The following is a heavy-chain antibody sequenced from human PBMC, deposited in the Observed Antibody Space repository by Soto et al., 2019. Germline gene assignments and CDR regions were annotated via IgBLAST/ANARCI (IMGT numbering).Heavy chain of an antibody. Sequence: GESLKISCEASGYGFANYWIGWVRQKPGKGLEWMGIIYPGDSDTRYSPAFQGHVTISADKSITTAYLQWSSLEASDTAVYYCAKSRYSDSSGDFYDYWGQGTLVTVSS. CDR2: IYPGDSDT. J-gene: IGHJ4*02. V-gene: IGHV5-51*01. CDR1: GYGFANYW. CDR3: AKSRYSDSSGDFYDY. D-gene: IGHD3-22*01.